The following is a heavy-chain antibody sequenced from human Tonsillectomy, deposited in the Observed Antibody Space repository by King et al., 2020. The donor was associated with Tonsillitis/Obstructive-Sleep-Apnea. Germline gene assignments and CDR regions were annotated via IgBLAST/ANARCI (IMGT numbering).Heavy chain of an antibody. J-gene: IGHJ6*03. CDR1: GFTFSSYW. CDR2: INSDGSST. D-gene: IGHD2-2*01. Sequence: DVQLVESGAGLVQPGGSLRLSCAASGFTFSSYWMHWVRQAPGKGLVWVSRINSDGSSTTYADSVKGRFTISRDNAKNTLYLQMNSLRVEDTAVYYCARDQVAVVPADRGFDYYYYMDIWGKGTTVTVSS. CDR3: ARDQVAVVPADRGFDYYYYMDI. V-gene: IGHV3-74*01.